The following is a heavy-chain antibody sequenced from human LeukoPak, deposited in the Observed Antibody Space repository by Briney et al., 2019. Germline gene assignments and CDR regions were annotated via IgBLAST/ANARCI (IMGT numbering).Heavy chain of an antibody. D-gene: IGHD5-12*01. V-gene: IGHV1-46*01. Sequence: ASVNVSCKASVYTFTSYYMHWVRQAPGQGLEGMGIINPSGGSTSYAQKFQGRVTMTRDTPTSTVHMELSSLRSEDTAVYYCARCIHSGYDYVFDYWGQGTLVTVSS. J-gene: IGHJ4*02. CDR2: INPSGGST. CDR3: ARCIHSGYDYVFDY. CDR1: VYTFTSYY.